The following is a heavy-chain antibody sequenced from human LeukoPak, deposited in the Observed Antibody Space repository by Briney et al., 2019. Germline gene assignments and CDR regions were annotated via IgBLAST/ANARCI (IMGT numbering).Heavy chain of an antibody. V-gene: IGHV4-39*01. CDR2: IFYSGST. CDR1: GGSISSSSYY. J-gene: IGHJ4*02. Sequence: SETLSLTCTVSGGSISSSSYYWGWIRQPPGRGLEWIGSIFYSGSTYYNPSLKSRVTISVDTSKNQFSLKLSSVAAADTAVYYCASNNCSSTSCYFGYFDYWGQGTLVSVSS. D-gene: IGHD2-2*01. CDR3: ASNNCSSTSCYFGYFDY.